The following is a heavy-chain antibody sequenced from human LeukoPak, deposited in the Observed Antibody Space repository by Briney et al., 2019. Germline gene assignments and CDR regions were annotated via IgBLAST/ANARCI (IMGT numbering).Heavy chain of an antibody. CDR2: ISYDGSHK. J-gene: IGHJ4*02. CDR3: ARAGVTFGFDY. Sequence: GGSLRLSCAASGFTFSGYGMHWVRQAPGKGLEWVAVISYDGSHKYYADSVKGRFTISRDSSKNTLYLQMNSLRAEDTAVYYCARAGVTFGFDYWGQGTLVTVSP. CDR1: GFTFSGYG. D-gene: IGHD4-23*01. V-gene: IGHV3-30*03.